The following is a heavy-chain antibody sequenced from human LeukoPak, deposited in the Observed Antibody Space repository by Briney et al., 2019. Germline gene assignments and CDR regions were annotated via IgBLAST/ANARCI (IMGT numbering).Heavy chain of an antibody. V-gene: IGHV3-49*04. J-gene: IGHJ6*02. CDR1: GFTFGDYA. CDR2: IRSKAYGGTT. D-gene: IGHD3-3*01. Sequence: GGSLRLSCTASGFTFGDYAMSWVRQAPGKGLEWVGFIRSKAYGGTTEYAASVKGRLTISRDDSKSIAYLQMNSLKTEDTAVYYCTRDLGFQLGVYYYYGMDVWGQGTTVTVSS. CDR3: TRDLGFQLGVYYYYGMDV.